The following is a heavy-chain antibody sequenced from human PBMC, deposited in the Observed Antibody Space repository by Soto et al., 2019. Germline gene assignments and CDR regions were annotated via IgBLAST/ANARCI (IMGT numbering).Heavy chain of an antibody. CDR2: ISFDGINK. Sequence: PGGSLRLSCAASGFAFSRHAMHWVRQAPGKGLEWVAVISFDGINKYYTDSVKGRVTITRDTSSSTAYMELSSLRSEDTAVYYCARVSGWYYFDYWGQGTLVTVSS. CDR1: GFAFSRHA. D-gene: IGHD6-19*01. J-gene: IGHJ4*02. CDR3: ARVSGWYYFDY. V-gene: IGHV3-30-3*01.